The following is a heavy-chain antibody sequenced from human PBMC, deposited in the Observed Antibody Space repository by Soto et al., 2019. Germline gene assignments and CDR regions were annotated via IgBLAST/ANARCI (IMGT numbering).Heavy chain of an antibody. V-gene: IGHV4-34*01. CDR3: ARAAAAGTKN. CDR2: INHSGST. J-gene: IGHJ4*02. D-gene: IGHD6-13*01. Sequence: SETLSLTCAVYGGSFSGYYWGWIRQPPGKGLEWIGEINHSGSTNYNPSLKSRVTISVDTSKNQFSLKLSSVTAADTAVYYCARAAAAGTKNWGQGTLVTVSS. CDR1: GGSFSGYY.